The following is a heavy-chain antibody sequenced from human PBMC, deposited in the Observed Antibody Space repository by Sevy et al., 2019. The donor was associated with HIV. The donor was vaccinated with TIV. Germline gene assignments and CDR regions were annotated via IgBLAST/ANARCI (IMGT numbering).Heavy chain of an antibody. CDR3: CRSRSSQLIDY. D-gene: IGHD1-1*01. V-gene: IGHV3-73*01. Sequence: GGSLRLSCAASGFTFSSYAMSWVRQTSRQGLEWLGRIRTTLNSYETTYAASLRGRFTISRDDSKSTAYLQMSSLKIEDTAVYYCCRSRSSQLIDYWGQGTLVTVSS. J-gene: IGHJ4*02. CDR1: GFTFSSYA. CDR2: IRTTLNSYET.